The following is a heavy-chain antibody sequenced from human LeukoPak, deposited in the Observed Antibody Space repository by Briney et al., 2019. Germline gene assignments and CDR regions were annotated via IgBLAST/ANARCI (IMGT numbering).Heavy chain of an antibody. CDR1: GGTFSSYA. Sequence: VASGKVSCKASGGTFSSYAISWLRQAPGQGLEWMGGIIPIFGRANYAQKFQGRGTITTDESTSTAYMELSSLRSEHTAVYSCARGYCGGDCYPRRVVHDAFDVWGQGTMVTVSS. J-gene: IGHJ3*01. D-gene: IGHD2-21*02. CDR3: ARGYCGGDCYPRRVVHDAFDV. CDR2: IIPIFGRA. V-gene: IGHV1-69*05.